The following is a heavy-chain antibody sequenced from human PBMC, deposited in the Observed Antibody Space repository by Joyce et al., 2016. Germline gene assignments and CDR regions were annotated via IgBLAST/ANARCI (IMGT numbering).Heavy chain of an antibody. V-gene: IGHV2-5*02. J-gene: IGHJ6*02. Sequence: QVTLKESGPTLVKPTQILTLTCTFSGFSLSTSGVGGGWIRQPPGKALEWRALIYWDDDKRYSSSLKSRLTITKDTSKHQVVLTMTNMDPVDTATYYGAHAPATYRYYGMDVWGQGTTVTVSS. CDR3: AHAPATYRYYGMDV. D-gene: IGHD6-25*01. CDR2: IYWDDDK. CDR1: GFSLSTSGVG.